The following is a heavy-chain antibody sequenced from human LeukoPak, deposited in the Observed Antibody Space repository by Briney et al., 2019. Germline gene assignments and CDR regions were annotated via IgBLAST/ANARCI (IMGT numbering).Heavy chain of an antibody. CDR1: GGSISSGDYY. J-gene: IGHJ4*02. CDR3: ARDLYLLEDGHNY. V-gene: IGHV4-30-4*01. Sequence: PSETLSLTCTVSGGSISSGDYYWSWIRQPPGKGLEWIGHIYYSGSTYYNPSLKSRVTISVDTSKNQFSLKLSSVTAADTAVYYCARDLYLLEDGHNYWGQGTLVTVSS. D-gene: IGHD2/OR15-2a*01. CDR2: IYYSGST.